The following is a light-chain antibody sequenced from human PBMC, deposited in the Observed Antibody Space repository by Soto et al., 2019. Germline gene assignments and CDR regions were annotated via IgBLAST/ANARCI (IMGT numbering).Light chain of an antibody. Sequence: DIVMTQSPDSLAVSLGERATINCKSSQSVLSSSKNKNYLAWYQQKPGQPPKLLVYWASTRESGVPDRFSGSGSGTDFTLTSSSLQAEDVAVYYCQQYYATPLTFGGGTEVEIK. V-gene: IGKV4-1*01. CDR2: WAS. CDR3: QQYYATPLT. J-gene: IGKJ4*01. CDR1: QSVLSSSKNKNY.